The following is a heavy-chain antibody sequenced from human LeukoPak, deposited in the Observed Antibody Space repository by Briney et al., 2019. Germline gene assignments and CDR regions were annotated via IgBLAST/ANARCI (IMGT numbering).Heavy chain of an antibody. CDR1: GSTFSTYP. CDR2: ISSDGTNK. V-gene: IGHV3-30*04. CDR3: VRGGLTIVGVDFFDY. D-gene: IGHD3-22*01. Sequence: GGSLRLSCAASGSTFSTYPMHWVRQAPGKGLEWVTLISSDGTNKYYADSVMGRFTISRDNSKNTLHLQMNSLRAEDTAAYYCVRGGLTIVGVDFFDYWGQGTLVTVSS. J-gene: IGHJ4*02.